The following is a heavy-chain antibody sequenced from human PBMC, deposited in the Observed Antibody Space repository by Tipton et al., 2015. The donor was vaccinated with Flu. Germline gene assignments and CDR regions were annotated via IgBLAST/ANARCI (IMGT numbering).Heavy chain of an antibody. Sequence: TLSLTCAVSGDSIRNDYFWGWVRRPPGKGLEWIGNICPGSPYYNPSLRSRVTMSVARSNDQFSLRLTSVTAADTAVYFCARRTFSNYVSEPKNWFDFWGQGTLVTVSS. D-gene: IGHD4-11*01. J-gene: IGHJ5*01. CDR2: ICPGSP. V-gene: IGHV4-38-2*01. CDR3: ARRTFSNYVSEPKNWFDF. CDR1: GDSIRNDYF.